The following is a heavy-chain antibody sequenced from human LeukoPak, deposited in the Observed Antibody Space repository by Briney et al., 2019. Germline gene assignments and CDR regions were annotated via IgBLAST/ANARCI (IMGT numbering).Heavy chain of an antibody. J-gene: IGHJ4*02. Sequence: NTGGSLRLSCAASGFTFSSYSMNWVRQAPGKGLEWVSSISSSSSYIYYADSVKGRFTISRDNAKNSLYLQMNSLRAEDTAVYYCASTAAGQAPFDYWGQGTLVTVSS. CDR2: ISSSSSYI. CDR3: ASTAAGQAPFDY. D-gene: IGHD6-13*01. CDR1: GFTFSSYS. V-gene: IGHV3-21*01.